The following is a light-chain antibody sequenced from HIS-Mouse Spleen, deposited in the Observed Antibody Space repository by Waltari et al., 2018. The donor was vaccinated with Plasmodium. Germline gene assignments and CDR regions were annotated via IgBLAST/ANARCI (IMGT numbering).Light chain of an antibody. Sequence: SYELTQPPSVSVSPGQTARITCAGDALPKKYAYWYPQKSGQATVLVLYEDSNRPSGTPERFSGSSSGTMATLTISGAQVEDEADYYCYSTDSSGNHRVFGGGTKLTVL. CDR1: ALPKKY. J-gene: IGLJ3*02. V-gene: IGLV3-10*01. CDR3: YSTDSSGNHRV. CDR2: EDS.